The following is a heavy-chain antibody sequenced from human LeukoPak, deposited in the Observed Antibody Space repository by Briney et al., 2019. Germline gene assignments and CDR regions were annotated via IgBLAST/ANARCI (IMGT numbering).Heavy chain of an antibody. CDR2: ISGSGGST. CDR3: AKSRIAVAGTGLDY. D-gene: IGHD6-19*01. V-gene: IGHV3-23*01. CDR1: GFTFSSYA. J-gene: IGHJ4*02. Sequence: GGSLRLSCAASGFTFSSYAMSWVRQAPGQGLEWVSAISGSGGSTYYADSVKGRFTISRDNSKNTLYLQMNSLRAENTAVYYCAKSRIAVAGTGLDYWGQGTLVTVSS.